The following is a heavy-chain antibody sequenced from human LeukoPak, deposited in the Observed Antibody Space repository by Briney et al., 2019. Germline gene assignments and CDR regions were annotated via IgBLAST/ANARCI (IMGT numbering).Heavy chain of an antibody. J-gene: IGHJ6*03. CDR2: ITWDGGTT. D-gene: IGHD6-13*01. V-gene: IGHV3-43*01. Sequence: GGSLRLSCAASGFTFDDYTMHWVRQPPGKGLEWISLITWDGGTTYYADSVRGRFTISRDNSKNSLFLRMNSLRPEDTALYYCARDRTAEAGNDYYMGVWGNGTTAIVSS. CDR3: ARDRTAEAGNDYYMGV. CDR1: GFTFDDYT.